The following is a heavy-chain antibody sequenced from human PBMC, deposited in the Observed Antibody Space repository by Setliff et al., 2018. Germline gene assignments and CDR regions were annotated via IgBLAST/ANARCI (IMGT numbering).Heavy chain of an antibody. V-gene: IGHV4-61*09. CDR3: ARMSGFQYMDV. J-gene: IGHJ6*03. Sequence: SETLSLTCTVSGDSISSRRSYWGWFRQPAGKGLEWIGQIYTSWSTNYNPSPKSRVTISLDTSKNQFSLSLSSVTAADTAVYYCARMSGFQYMDVWGKGTTVTAP. D-gene: IGHD3-3*01. CDR2: IYTSWST. CDR1: GDSISSRRSY.